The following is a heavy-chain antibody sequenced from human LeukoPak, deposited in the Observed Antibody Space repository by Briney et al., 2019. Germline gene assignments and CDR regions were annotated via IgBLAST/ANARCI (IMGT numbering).Heavy chain of an antibody. Sequence: PGGSLRLSCAASGFTFSSYAMSWVRQAPGKGLEWVSSISGNAGSTYYADSVKGRFTISRDNSKNTLYLQINSLRAEDTAVYYCATRVSWDSRSAAPGSHYYFYCYMDVWGNGTTVTVSS. CDR3: ATRVSWDSRSAAPGSHYYFYCYMDV. D-gene: IGHD6-13*01. J-gene: IGHJ6*03. CDR1: GFTFSSYA. CDR2: ISGNAGST. V-gene: IGHV3-23*01.